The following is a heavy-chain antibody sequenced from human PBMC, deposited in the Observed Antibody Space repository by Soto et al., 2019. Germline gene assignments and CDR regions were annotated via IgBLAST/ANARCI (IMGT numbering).Heavy chain of an antibody. D-gene: IGHD3-10*01. CDR3: ATPGVLWFGTYYFDY. Sequence: ASVKVSCKVSGHTLTELSMHWVRQAPGKGLEWMGGFDPEDGETIYAQKFQGRVTMTEDTSTDTAYMELSSLRSEDTAVYYCATPGVLWFGTYYFDYWGQGTLVTVSS. CDR1: GHTLTELS. CDR2: FDPEDGET. V-gene: IGHV1-24*01. J-gene: IGHJ4*02.